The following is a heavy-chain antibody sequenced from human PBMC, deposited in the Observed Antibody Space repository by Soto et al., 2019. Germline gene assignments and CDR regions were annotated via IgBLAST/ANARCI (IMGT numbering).Heavy chain of an antibody. Sequence: SVKVSCKASGGTFSNYTISWVRQAPGQGLEWMGRIIPILGIGNYPQKFQGRVTITADRSTSTAYMELSWLRSEDTAVYYCARGMAEAGHDAFDIWGQGTMVTVSS. CDR1: GGTFSNYT. CDR2: IIPILGIG. CDR3: ARGMAEAGHDAFDI. V-gene: IGHV1-69*02. J-gene: IGHJ3*02. D-gene: IGHD6-13*01.